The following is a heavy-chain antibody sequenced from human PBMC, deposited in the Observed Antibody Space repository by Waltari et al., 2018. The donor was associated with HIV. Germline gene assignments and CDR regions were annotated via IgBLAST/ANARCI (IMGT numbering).Heavy chain of an antibody. CDR3: ARHLGAGAGFFDY. V-gene: IGHV3-53*01. CDR1: GFTVSPTF. Sequence: EVQLVESGGGLLQPGGSLRLSCAASGFTVSPTFMSWVRQAPGKGLEWVSVIYTGGPTYYADSVKGRFTISRDNSKNTLYLQMNSLRVEDTAVYYCARHLGAGAGFFDYWGQGILVTVSS. CDR2: IYTGGPT. D-gene: IGHD6-13*01. J-gene: IGHJ4*02.